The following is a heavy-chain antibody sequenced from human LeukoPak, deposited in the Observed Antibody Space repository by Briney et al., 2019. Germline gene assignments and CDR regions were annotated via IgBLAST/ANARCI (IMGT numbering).Heavy chain of an antibody. D-gene: IGHD3-22*01. J-gene: IGHJ4*02. Sequence: SETLSLTCTVSGDSVSGISFYGSWIRQPRGKGLQSIVYIEYSGSTTYTRPLKRRDTISVDPSKNQFSLKLSSVTAADTAGYYCARYYDSSGYWSTPHFDYWGQGTLVTVSS. CDR3: ARYYDSSGYWSTPHFDY. CDR1: GDSVSGISFY. V-gene: IGHV4-61*01. CDR2: IEYSGST.